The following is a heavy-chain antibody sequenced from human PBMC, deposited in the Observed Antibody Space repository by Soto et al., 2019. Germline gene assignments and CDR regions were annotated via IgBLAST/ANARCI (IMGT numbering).Heavy chain of an antibody. CDR2: ISAYNGNT. CDR1: GYTFTSYG. Sequence: ASVEVSCKASGYTFTSYGISWVRQAPGQGLEWMGWISAYNGNTNYAQKLQGRVTMTTDTSTSTAYMELRSLRSDDTTVYYCARDTELELRGYYGMDVWGQGTTVTVSS. CDR3: ARDTELELRGYYGMDV. D-gene: IGHD1-7*01. J-gene: IGHJ6*02. V-gene: IGHV1-18*04.